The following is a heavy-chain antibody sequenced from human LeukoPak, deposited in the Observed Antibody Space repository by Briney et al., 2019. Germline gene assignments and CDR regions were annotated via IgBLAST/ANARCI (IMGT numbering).Heavy chain of an antibody. CDR3: ARDHTRGVGATY. CDR1: GGSISSGGYY. V-gene: IGHV4-30-2*01. CDR2: IYHSGST. D-gene: IGHD1-26*01. Sequence: PSQTLSLTCTVSGGSISSGGYYWSWIRQPPGKGLEWIGYIYHSGSTYYNPSLKSRVTISVDRSKNQFSLKLSSVTAADTAVYYCARDHTRGVGATYWGQGTLVTVSS. J-gene: IGHJ4*02.